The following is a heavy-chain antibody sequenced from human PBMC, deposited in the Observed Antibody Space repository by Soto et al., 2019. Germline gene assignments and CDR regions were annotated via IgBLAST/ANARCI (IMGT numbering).Heavy chain of an antibody. CDR1: GYTFTSYG. J-gene: IGHJ4*02. V-gene: IGHV1-18*01. CDR2: ISAYNGNT. Sequence: ASVKVSCKASGYTFTSYGISWVRQAPGQGLEWMGWISAYNGNTNYAQKLQGRVTMTTDTSTSTAYMELRSLRSDDTAVYYCARARSDHYDFWSGAWGYWGQGTLVTVSS. CDR3: ARARSDHYDFWSGAWGY. D-gene: IGHD3-3*01.